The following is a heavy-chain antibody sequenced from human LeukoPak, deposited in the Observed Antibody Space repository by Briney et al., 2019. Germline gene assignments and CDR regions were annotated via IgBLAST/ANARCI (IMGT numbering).Heavy chain of an antibody. J-gene: IGHJ6*02. CDR3: AMGSKPSYGMDV. V-gene: IGHV3-33*01. CDR2: IWYDGSNK. CDR1: GFTFSSHG. Sequence: GGSLRLSCAASGFTFSSHGMHWVRQAPGKGLEWVAVIWYDGSNKYYADSVKGRFTISRDNSKNTLYLQMNSLRAEDTAVYYCAMGSKPSYGMDVWGQGTTVTVSS. D-gene: IGHD4-11*01.